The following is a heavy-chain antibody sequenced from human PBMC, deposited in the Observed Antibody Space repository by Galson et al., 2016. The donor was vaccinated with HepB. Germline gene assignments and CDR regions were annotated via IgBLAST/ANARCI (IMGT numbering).Heavy chain of an antibody. J-gene: IGHJ4*02. CDR3: ARSWPRNLVGAARVPGFFDF. Sequence: SVKVSCKASGYTFTNYYIHWVRQAPGQGLEWMGIINPSGGSTGYAQKFQDRVTMTWDTPTSTVYMELSSLRSEDTAVFYCARSWPRNLVGAARVPGFFDFWGQGTLVTVSS. CDR2: INPSGGST. D-gene: IGHD1-26*01. CDR1: GYTFTNYY. V-gene: IGHV1-46*01.